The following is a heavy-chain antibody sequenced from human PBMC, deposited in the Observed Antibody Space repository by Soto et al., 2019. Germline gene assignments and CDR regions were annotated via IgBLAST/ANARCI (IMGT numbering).Heavy chain of an antibody. J-gene: IGHJ4*02. D-gene: IGHD6-19*01. V-gene: IGHV4-30-2*01. CDR2: IYHTGTT. CDR1: GGSINSGDYS. Sequence: SETLSLTCSVSGGSINSGDYSWTWIRQPPGKGLEWIGYIYHTGTTYYNMSLKSRVTISVDRSKNQFSLKLSSVTAADTAVYFCARSFGWYAIDHWGQGTLVTVSS. CDR3: ARSFGWYAIDH.